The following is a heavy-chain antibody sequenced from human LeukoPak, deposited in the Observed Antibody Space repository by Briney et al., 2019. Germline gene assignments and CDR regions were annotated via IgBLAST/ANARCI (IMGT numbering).Heavy chain of an antibody. J-gene: IGHJ4*02. Sequence: ASVKVSCKASGGTFSSYAISWVRQAPGQGLEWMGGIIPIFGTANYAQKFQGRVTITADESTSTAYMELSSLRSEDTAVYYCASHYYDSSGYYYGFDYWGQGTLVTVSP. CDR3: ASHYYDSSGYYYGFDY. CDR2: IIPIFGTA. V-gene: IGHV1-69*13. D-gene: IGHD3-22*01. CDR1: GGTFSSYA.